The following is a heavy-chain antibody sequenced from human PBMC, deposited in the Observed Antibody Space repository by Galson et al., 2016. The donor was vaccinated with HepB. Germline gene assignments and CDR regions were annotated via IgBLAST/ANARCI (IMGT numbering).Heavy chain of an antibody. J-gene: IGHJ6*02. CDR3: ARGIPTYDILTGYYNSDNYYYGMDV. CDR2: ISYDGSNK. CDR1: GFTFSSYA. Sequence: SLRLSCAASGFTFSSYAMHWVRQAPGKGLEWVAVISYDGSNKYYADSVKGRFTISRDNSKNTLYLQMNSLRAEDTAVYYCARGIPTYDILTGYYNSDNYYYGMDVWGQGTTVTVSS. V-gene: IGHV3-30*04. D-gene: IGHD3-9*01.